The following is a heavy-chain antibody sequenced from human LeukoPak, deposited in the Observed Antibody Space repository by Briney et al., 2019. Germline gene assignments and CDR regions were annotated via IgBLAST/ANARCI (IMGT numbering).Heavy chain of an antibody. CDR3: ARDFYDSSGQGAFDI. CDR1: GFTFSSYA. CDR2: ISYDGSNK. J-gene: IGHJ3*02. Sequence: GRSLRLSCTASGFTFSSYAMHWVRQAPGKGLEWVAVISYDGSNKYYADSVKGRFTISRDNSKNTLYLQMNSLRAVDTAVYYCARDFYDSSGQGAFDIWGQGTMVTVSS. V-gene: IGHV3-30*04. D-gene: IGHD3-22*01.